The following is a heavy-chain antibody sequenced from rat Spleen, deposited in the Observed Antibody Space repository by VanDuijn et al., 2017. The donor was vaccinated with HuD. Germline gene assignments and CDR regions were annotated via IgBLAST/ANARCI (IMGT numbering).Heavy chain of an antibody. CDR2: ITYTGDAT. V-gene: IGHV5-31*01. Sequence: EVQLVESGGGLVQPGRSLKLSCVASGFTFNNYWMTWIRQAPGKGLEWVASITYTGDATYYRDSVKGRFTISRDNAKSTLYLQMDSLRSEDTATYYCARRPGYWGQGVMVTVSS. CDR1: GFTFNNYW. J-gene: IGHJ2*01. CDR3: ARRPGY.